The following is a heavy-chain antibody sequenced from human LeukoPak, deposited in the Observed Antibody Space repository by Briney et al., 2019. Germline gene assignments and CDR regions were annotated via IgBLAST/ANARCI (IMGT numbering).Heavy chain of an antibody. CDR1: GGTFSSYA. V-gene: IGHV1-69*01. Sequence: ASVKVSCKASGGTFSSYAISWVRQAPGQGLAWMGGIIPIFGTANYAQKFQGRVTITADESTSTAYMELSSLRSEDTAVYYCARGYCSGGSCYQNYWGQGTLVTVSS. J-gene: IGHJ4*02. CDR2: IIPIFGTA. D-gene: IGHD2-15*01. CDR3: ARGYCSGGSCYQNY.